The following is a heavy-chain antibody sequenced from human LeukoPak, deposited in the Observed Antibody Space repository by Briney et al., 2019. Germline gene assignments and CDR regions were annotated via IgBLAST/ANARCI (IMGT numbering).Heavy chain of an antibody. CDR3: ARRSSSRAIDY. V-gene: IGHV4-34*01. Sequence: PSETLSLTCAVYGGSFSGYYWSWIRQPPGKGLEWIGEINHSGSTNYNPSLKSRVTISVDTSKNQFSLKLSSVTAADTAVYYCARRSSSRAIDYWGQGTLVTVSS. CDR1: GGSFSGYY. D-gene: IGHD6-6*01. CDR2: INHSGST. J-gene: IGHJ4*02.